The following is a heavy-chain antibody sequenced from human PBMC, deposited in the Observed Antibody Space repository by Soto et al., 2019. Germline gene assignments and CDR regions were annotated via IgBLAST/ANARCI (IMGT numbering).Heavy chain of an antibody. CDR3: ARPGAPTDTVVYDF. CDR2: IYPGDSGT. Sequence: PGESLKISCKASGYSFANYWIGWVCQKPGKGLEWMGVIYPGDSGTTYSPSFEGQVIISVDRSRGTAFLEWSSLKASDTAMYYCARPGAPTDTVVYDFWGQGTQVTVSS. V-gene: IGHV5-51*01. J-gene: IGHJ4*02. CDR1: GYSFANYW. D-gene: IGHD5-18*01.